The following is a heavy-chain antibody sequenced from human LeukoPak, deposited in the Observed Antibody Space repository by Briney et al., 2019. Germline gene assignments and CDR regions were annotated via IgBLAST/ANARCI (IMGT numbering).Heavy chain of an antibody. CDR3: ARRRQEIIGGELILNWFDP. V-gene: IGHV1-69*05. D-gene: IGHD1-7*01. CDR1: GGTFSSYA. Sequence: SVKVSCKASGGTFSSYAISWVRQAPGQGLEWMGGIIPIFGTANYAQKFQGRVTITTDESTSTAYMELSSLRSEDTAVYYCARRRQEIIGGELILNWFDPWGQGTLVTVSS. J-gene: IGHJ5*02. CDR2: IIPIFGTA.